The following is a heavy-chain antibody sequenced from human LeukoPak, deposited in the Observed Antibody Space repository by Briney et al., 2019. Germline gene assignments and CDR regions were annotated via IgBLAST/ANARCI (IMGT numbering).Heavy chain of an antibody. J-gene: IGHJ4*02. CDR1: GFTVSSNY. Sequence: GGSLRLSCAASGFTVSSNYMSWVRQAPGKGLEWVSVIYSGGSTYYADSVKGRFTISRDKSKNTLYLQMNSLRAADTAVYYCARETTVTTAFDYWGQGTLVTVSS. CDR2: IYSGGST. V-gene: IGHV3-53*01. D-gene: IGHD4-17*01. CDR3: ARETTVTTAFDY.